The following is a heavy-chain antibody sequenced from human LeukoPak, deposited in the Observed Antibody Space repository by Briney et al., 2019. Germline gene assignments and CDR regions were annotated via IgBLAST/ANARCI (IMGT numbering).Heavy chain of an antibody. D-gene: IGHD2-21*01. CDR1: GYTFTGYH. V-gene: IGHV1-2*02. CDR3: ARHVAASVWFDP. CDR2: INPSNGGT. Sequence: ASVKVSCKASGYTFTGYHLHWVRQAPGQGLEWMGWINPSNGGTYYAQTFQGRVTMTRDTSISTAYMEVSRLRSDDTAIYYCARHVAASVWFDPWGQGTLVTVSS. J-gene: IGHJ5*02.